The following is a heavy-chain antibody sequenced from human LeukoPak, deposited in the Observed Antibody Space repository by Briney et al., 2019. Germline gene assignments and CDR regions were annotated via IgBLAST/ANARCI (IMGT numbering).Heavy chain of an antibody. Sequence: ETLSLTCAVSGGSISSGGYSWSWVRQAPGKGLEWVSAISGSGGSTYYADSVKGRFTISRDNSKNTLYLQMNSLRAEDTAVYYCAREWEPYYFDYWGQGTLVTVSS. D-gene: IGHD1-26*01. CDR1: GGSISSGGYS. CDR3: AREWEPYYFDY. CDR2: ISGSGGST. V-gene: IGHV3-23*01. J-gene: IGHJ4*02.